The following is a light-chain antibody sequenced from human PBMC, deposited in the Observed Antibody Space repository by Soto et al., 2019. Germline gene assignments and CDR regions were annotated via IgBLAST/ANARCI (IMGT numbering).Light chain of an antibody. CDR3: SSYTSSSTVV. CDR2: DVS. J-gene: IGLJ2*01. Sequence: QSALTQPASVSGSPGQLITISCTGTSSDVGAYNYVSWYQQHPGKAPKLMLYDVSNRPSGVSNRFSGSKSGNTASLTISGLQAEDEADYYCSSYTSSSTVVFGGGTKLTVL. CDR1: SSDVGAYNY. V-gene: IGLV2-14*01.